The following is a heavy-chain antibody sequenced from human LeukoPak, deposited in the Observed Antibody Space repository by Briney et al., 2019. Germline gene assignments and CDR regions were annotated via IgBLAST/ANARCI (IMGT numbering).Heavy chain of an antibody. CDR3: ARNLGSGWELLWFDY. J-gene: IGHJ4*02. CDR1: GGSISSGGYY. D-gene: IGHD1-26*01. V-gene: IGHV4-31*03. CDR2: IYYSGST. Sequence: SQTLSLTCTVSGGSISSGGYYWSWIRQHPGKGLEWIGYIYYSGSTYYNPSLKSRVAMSVDTSKNQFSLRVSSVTAADTAVYYCARNLGSGWELLWFDYWGQGTLVTVSS.